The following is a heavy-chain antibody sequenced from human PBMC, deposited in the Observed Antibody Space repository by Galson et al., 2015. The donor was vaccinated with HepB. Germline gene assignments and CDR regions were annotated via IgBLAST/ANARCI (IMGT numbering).Heavy chain of an antibody. Sequence: SVKDSCKASGFTFSNSAIQWVRQTPGQGLEWIGWIIVGSGRTNHAQNVQGRLTITTNMSTDTAYMELSNLRSEDTAVYYCAAERYSDTCCWFDPWGQGTLVTVSS. J-gene: IGHJ5*02. CDR3: AAERYSDTCCWFDP. CDR2: IIVGSGRT. D-gene: IGHD6-13*01. V-gene: IGHV1-58*02. CDR1: GFTFSNSA.